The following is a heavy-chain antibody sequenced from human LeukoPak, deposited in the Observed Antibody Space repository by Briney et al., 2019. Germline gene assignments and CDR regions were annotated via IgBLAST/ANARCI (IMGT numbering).Heavy chain of an antibody. V-gene: IGHV4-59*01. CDR3: ARAPGGSGSYSRVGVAFDI. D-gene: IGHD3-10*01. J-gene: IGHJ3*02. CDR1: GGSISSYY. CDR2: IYYSGST. Sequence: PSETLSLTCTVSGGSISSYYWSWIRQPPGKGLEWIGYIYYSGSTNYNPSLKSRVTISVDTSKNQFSLKLSSVTAADTAVYYCARAPGGSGSYSRVGVAFDIWGQGTMVTVSS.